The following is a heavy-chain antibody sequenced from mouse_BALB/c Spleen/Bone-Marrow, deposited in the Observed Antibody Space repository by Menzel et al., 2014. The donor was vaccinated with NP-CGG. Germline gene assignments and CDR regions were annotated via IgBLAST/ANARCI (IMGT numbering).Heavy chain of an antibody. D-gene: IGHD4-1*01. CDR3: ARERTGFDY. V-gene: IGHV5-17*02. J-gene: IGHJ2*01. CDR1: GFTFSYFG. Sequence: EVKVVESGGGLVQPGGSRKLSCAASGFTFSYFGMHWVRQAPEKGLGWVAYISSGSSIIYYADTVKGRFTISRDNPKNTLFLQMTSLRSEDTAMYYCARERTGFDYWGQGTTLTVSS. CDR2: ISSGSSII.